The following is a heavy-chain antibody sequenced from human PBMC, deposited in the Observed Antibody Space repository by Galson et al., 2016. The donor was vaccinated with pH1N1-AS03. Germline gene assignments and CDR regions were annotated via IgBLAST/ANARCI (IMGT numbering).Heavy chain of an antibody. J-gene: IGHJ6*02. D-gene: IGHD4-11*01. CDR3: VRDSTETTGMDV. CDR2: ISGSSHYI. Sequence: SLRLSCASSGSSFSSDSMNWVRQAPGKGLEWVATISGSSHYIFYEDSVKGRFTISGDNAKRSVFLQMNSLRVEDTALYYCVRDSTETTGMDVWGQGTTVSVS. CDR1: GSSFSSDS. V-gene: IGHV3-21*01.